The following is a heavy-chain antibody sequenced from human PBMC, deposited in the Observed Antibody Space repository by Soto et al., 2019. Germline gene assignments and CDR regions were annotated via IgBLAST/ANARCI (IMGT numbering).Heavy chain of an antibody. V-gene: IGHV3-33*01. J-gene: IGHJ4*02. CDR3: ARASEVDTAMATWFDY. CDR1: GFTFISYG. D-gene: IGHD5-18*01. Sequence: GGSLRLSCAASGFTFISYGMHWVRQAPGKGLEWVAVIWYDGSNKYYADSVKGRFTISRDNSKNTLYLQMNSLRAEDTAVYYCARASEVDTAMATWFDYWGQGTLVTVSS. CDR2: IWYDGSNK.